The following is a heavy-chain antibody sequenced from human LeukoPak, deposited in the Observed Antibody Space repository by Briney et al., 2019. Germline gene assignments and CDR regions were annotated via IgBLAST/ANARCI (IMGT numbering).Heavy chain of an antibody. CDR2: ISAYNSNT. CDR3: ARYRGYSYGSFLGY. J-gene: IGHJ4*02. V-gene: IGHV1-18*01. D-gene: IGHD5-18*01. Sequence: ASVKVSCKASGYTFASYGISWVRQAPGQGLEWMGWISAYNSNTNYAQKLQGRVTMTTDTSTSTAYMELRSLRSDDTAVYYCARYRGYSYGSFLGYWGQGTLVTVSS. CDR1: GYTFASYG.